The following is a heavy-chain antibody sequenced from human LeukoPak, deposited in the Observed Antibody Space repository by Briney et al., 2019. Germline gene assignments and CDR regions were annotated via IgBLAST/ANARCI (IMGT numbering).Heavy chain of an antibody. CDR3: ARYQRLGELDIPYYFDY. Sequence: GGSLRLSCTASEFTFSIYWMSWVRQAPGKGLEWVANIKQDGSEKYYVDSVKGRFTISRDNAKNSLYLQMNSLRAEDTAVYYCARYQRLGELDIPYYFDYWGQGTLVTVSS. CDR2: IKQDGSEK. CDR1: EFTFSIYW. D-gene: IGHD3-10*01. V-gene: IGHV3-7*01. J-gene: IGHJ4*02.